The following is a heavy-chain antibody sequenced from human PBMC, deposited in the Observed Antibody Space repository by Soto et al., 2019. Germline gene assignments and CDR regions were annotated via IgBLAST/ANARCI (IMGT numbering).Heavy chain of an antibody. CDR1: GGSISSGCYY. CDR3: ARVIMDV. V-gene: IGHV3-48*02. Sequence: PSETLSLTCTVSGGSISSGCYYWSWIRQAPGKGLEWVSYIRSSSSTIYYADSVKGRFTISRDNAKNSLYLQMNSLRDEDTAVYYCARVIMDVWGQGTTVTVSS. CDR2: IRSSSSTI. J-gene: IGHJ6*02.